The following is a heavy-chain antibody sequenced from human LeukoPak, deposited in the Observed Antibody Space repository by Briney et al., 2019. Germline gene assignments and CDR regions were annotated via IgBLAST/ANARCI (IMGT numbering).Heavy chain of an antibody. V-gene: IGHV4-34*01. CDR3: ARGVRSWYGEYFQH. D-gene: IGHD6-13*01. Sequence: SETLSLTCAVYGGSFSDYYWSWIRQPPGKGLEWIGEINHSGSTNYNPSLKSRVTISVDTSKNQFSLKLSSVTAADTAVYYCARGVRSWYGEYFQHWGQGTLVTVSS. CDR1: GGSFSDYY. CDR2: INHSGST. J-gene: IGHJ1*01.